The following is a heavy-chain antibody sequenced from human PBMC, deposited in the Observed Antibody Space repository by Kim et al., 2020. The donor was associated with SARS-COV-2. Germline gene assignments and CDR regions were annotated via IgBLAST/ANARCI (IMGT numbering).Heavy chain of an antibody. J-gene: IGHJ3*02. CDR2: SV. V-gene: IGHV3-11*04. CDR3: ARAINDAFDI. Sequence: SVYYADSVKGRFPISRDNAKKSLYLQMNSLRAEDTAVYYCARAINDAFDIWGPGTMVTVSS.